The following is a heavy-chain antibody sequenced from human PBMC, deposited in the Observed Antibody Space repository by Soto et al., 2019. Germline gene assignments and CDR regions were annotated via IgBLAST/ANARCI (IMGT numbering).Heavy chain of an antibody. V-gene: IGHV3-64*01. CDR3: ARQGSGSYYFDY. D-gene: IGHD2-15*01. CDR1: GFTFSSYA. CDR2: ISSNGGST. J-gene: IGHJ4*02. Sequence: EVQLVESGGGLVQPGGSLRLSCAASGFTFSSYAMHWVRQAPGKGLEYVSAISSNGGSTYYANSVKGRFTISSDNSKNTLYLQMGSLRAEDMAVYYCARQGSGSYYFDYWGQGTLVTVSS.